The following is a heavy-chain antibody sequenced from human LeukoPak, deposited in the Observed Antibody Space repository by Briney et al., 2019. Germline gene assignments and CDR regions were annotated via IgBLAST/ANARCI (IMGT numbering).Heavy chain of an antibody. D-gene: IGHD3-3*01. Sequence: SETLSLTCTVSAGSISSYYWSWIRQPPGKGLEWIGYIYYSGSTNYNPSLKSRVTISVDTSKNQFSLKVSSVTAADTAVYYCARELRFLEWLLSTGPSNAFDIWGQGTMVTVSS. CDR1: AGSISSYY. CDR3: ARELRFLEWLLSTGPSNAFDI. CDR2: IYYSGST. J-gene: IGHJ3*02. V-gene: IGHV4-59*01.